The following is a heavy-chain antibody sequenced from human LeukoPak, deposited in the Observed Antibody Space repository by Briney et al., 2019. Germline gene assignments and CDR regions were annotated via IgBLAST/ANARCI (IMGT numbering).Heavy chain of an antibody. CDR2: IGGGDGGT. Sequence: GGSLRLSCAGSGFTSSSYAMSWVRQAPGKGLDWVSGIGGGDGGTYYTDSVKGRFTIFRDISKNTLYLRMNSLRAEDTAVYYRAREGPSVDWVAFDIWGQGTMVTVSS. D-gene: IGHD2-21*01. CDR1: GFTSSSYA. CDR3: AREGPSVDWVAFDI. J-gene: IGHJ3*02. V-gene: IGHV3-23*01.